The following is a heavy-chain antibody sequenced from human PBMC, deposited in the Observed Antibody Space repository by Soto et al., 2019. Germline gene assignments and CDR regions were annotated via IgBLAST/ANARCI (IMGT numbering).Heavy chain of an antibody. V-gene: IGHV4-31*01. J-gene: IGHJ5*02. CDR3: ARSVFP. CDR1: GGSISSGGYY. Sequence: QVQLQESGPGLVKPSQTLSLTCTVSGGSISSGGYYWNWIRQHPGKGLEWIGYIYYSGSTYYTPSLKSLVSIAVDTSKNDFSMKLTSVTAADTAVYYCARSVFPWGRGTLVPVSS. CDR2: IYYSGST.